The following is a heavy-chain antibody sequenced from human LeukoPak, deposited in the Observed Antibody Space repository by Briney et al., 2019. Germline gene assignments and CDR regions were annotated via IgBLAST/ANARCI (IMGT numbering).Heavy chain of an antibody. CDR3: ARGRYSSSINSMDV. Sequence: ASVKVSCKASGGTFSSYTISWVRQAPGQGLEWMGGIIPIFGTANYAQKFQGRVTITADESTSTAYMELSSLRSEDTAVYYCARGRYSSSINSMDVWGQGATVTVSS. D-gene: IGHD6-6*01. CDR1: GGTFSSYT. V-gene: IGHV1-69*13. J-gene: IGHJ6*02. CDR2: IIPIFGTA.